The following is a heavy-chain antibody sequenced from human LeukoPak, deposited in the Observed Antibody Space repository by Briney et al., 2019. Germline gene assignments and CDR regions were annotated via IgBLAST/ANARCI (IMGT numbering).Heavy chain of an antibody. D-gene: IGHD3-22*01. CDR1: GYSFTSYW. CDR2: IYPGDSDT. J-gene: IGHJ5*02. V-gene: IGHV5-51*01. Sequence: ESLKISCKGSGYSFTSYWIGWVRQMPGKGLEWMGSIYPGDSDTRYSPSFQDQLTISADKSISTAYLQWSSLKATDTAMYYCARLGSGYSHWFDPWGQGTLVSVSS. CDR3: ARLGSGYSHWFDP.